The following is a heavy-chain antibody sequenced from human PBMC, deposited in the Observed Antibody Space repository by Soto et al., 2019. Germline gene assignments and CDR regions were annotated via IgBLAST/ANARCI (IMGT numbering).Heavy chain of an antibody. V-gene: IGHV3-48*02. CDR2: ISGFSATI. CDR3: ARGGAARPDY. Sequence: DVQLVNSGGGFVLPGGSLRLSCGASGFKFTSYGMNWDRQSPGKGFEWLAYISGFSATIKYADSVRGRFIVSRDNDINSLYLQLTDLRDDDTAVYYCARGGAARPDYWGQGTLVVVSS. CDR1: GFKFTSYG. D-gene: IGHD1-26*01. J-gene: IGHJ4*02.